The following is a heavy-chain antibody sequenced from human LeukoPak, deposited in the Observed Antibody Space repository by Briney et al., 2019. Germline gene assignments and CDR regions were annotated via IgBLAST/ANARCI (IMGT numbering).Heavy chain of an antibody. J-gene: IGHJ4*02. V-gene: IGHV3-23*01. Sequence: PGGSLRLSCAASGFTFSSYAMSWVRQAPGKGLEWVSAISGSGGSTYYADSVKGRFTISRDNSKNTLYLQMNNLRHEDTALYYCAKVIGDPFFWGQGTLVTVSS. CDR2: ISGSGGST. CDR3: AKVIGDPFF. D-gene: IGHD4-17*01. CDR1: GFTFSSYA.